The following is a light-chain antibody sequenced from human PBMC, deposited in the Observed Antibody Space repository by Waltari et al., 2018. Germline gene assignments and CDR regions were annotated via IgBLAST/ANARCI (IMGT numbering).Light chain of an antibody. CDR3: QQYNNWPPEMYT. V-gene: IGKV3D-15*01. CDR1: QSISSN. CDR2: GVS. J-gene: IGKJ2*01. Sequence: ETMMTQSPDTLSVSPGERATLSSRASQSISSNLAWYQQKPGQAPRLLIVGVSTRATGIPARFSGSGSGTEFTLTISSLESEDFGIYYCQQYNNWPPEMYTFGQGTKLEI.